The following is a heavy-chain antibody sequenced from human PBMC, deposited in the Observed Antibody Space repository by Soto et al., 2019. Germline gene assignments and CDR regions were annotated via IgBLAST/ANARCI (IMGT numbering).Heavy chain of an antibody. Sequence: EVQLLESGGGLVQPGGSLRLSCAASGFTFSSYAMTWVRQAPGKGLEWVSGISGSGGSTDYADSVKGRFTISRDNSKNTVYLQMNSLRVEDTATYHCAKPSYTFGVVIVGAFDYWGQGALVTVSS. CDR2: ISGSGGST. J-gene: IGHJ4*02. V-gene: IGHV3-23*01. D-gene: IGHD3-3*01. CDR3: AKPSYTFGVVIVGAFDY. CDR1: GFTFSSYA.